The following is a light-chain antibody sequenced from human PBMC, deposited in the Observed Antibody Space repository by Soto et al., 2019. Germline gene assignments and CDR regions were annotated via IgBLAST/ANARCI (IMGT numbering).Light chain of an antibody. CDR2: GAS. CDR3: RQYGGPPRT. Sequence: ENVVTQSPGTLSLSLGERATLTCRASQSVTSNSLSWYQQKPGQAPRPLIYGASPRVTGIPDSFSGRRSGTVFTFTISRRYHTDLRLRDCRQYGGPPRTFGQGTKVDIK. J-gene: IGKJ1*01. CDR1: QSVTSNS. V-gene: IGKV3-20*01.